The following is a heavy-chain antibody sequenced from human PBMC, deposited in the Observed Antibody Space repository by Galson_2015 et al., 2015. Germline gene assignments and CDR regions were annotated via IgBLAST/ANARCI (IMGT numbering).Heavy chain of an antibody. CDR1: GFSFSNYY. D-gene: IGHD3-16*01. V-gene: IGHV3-11*05. J-gene: IGHJ6*04. Sequence: SISCAASGFSFSNYYMKWLRQGPGTGLEWVSNISGSSTDTNYVDSVKGRFTISRDNDKNSLYLQRNSLRHEDTAVYFCARDVRLLADWVKGTTVAVSA. CDR3: ARDVRLLAD. CDR2: ISGSSTDT.